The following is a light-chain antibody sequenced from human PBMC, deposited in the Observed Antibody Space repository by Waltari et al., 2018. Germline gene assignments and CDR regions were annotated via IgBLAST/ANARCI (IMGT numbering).Light chain of an antibody. V-gene: IGKV3-11*01. CDR3: QQRAAWPLS. J-gene: IGKJ4*01. CDR1: QSVGIY. Sequence: EMLLTQSPATLSLSPGERAPHSCRASQSVGIYLAWYQHKPGQAPRLLIHDASNRATGIPARFSGSGSVTDFSLTISSLEPEDFAVYYCQQRAAWPLSFGGGTKVEIK. CDR2: DAS.